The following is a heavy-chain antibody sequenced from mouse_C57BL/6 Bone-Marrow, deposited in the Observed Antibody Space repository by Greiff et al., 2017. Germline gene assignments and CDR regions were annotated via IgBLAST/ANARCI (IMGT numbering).Heavy chain of an antibody. CDR2: IYPRSGNT. D-gene: IGHD2-4*01. CDR3: ARRDYDDDGWYFDV. Sequence: QVQLKESGAELARPGASVKLSCKASGYTFTSYGISWVKQRPGQGLEWIGEIYPRSGNTYYNEKFKGKATLTADKSSSTAYMELRSLTSEDSAVYFCARRDYDDDGWYFDVWGRGTAVTVSA. J-gene: IGHJ1*03. V-gene: IGHV1-81*01. CDR1: GYTFTSYG.